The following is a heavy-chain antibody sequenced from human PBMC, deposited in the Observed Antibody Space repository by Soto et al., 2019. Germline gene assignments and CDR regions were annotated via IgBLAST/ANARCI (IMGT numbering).Heavy chain of an antibody. CDR3: AKDSSGYPGGYFNY. J-gene: IGHJ4*02. CDR1: GVTFISYA. V-gene: IGHV3-23*01. CDR2: ISGSGGST. D-gene: IGHD3-22*01. Sequence: EVQLLESGGGLVQPGGSLRLSCAASGVTFISYAMSWVRQAPGKGLEWVSAISGSGGSTYYADSVKGRFTISRDNSKNTLYLQMNSLRAEDTAVYYCAKDSSGYPGGYFNYWGQGTLVTVA.